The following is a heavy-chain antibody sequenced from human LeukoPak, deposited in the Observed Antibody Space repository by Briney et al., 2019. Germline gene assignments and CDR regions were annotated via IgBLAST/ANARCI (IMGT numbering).Heavy chain of an antibody. Sequence: GGSLRLSCVASGFTVSSNYMSWVRQAPGKGLEWVSVIYSGGSTYYADSVKGRFTISRDNSKNTLYLQMNSLRAEDTAVYYCARLACSSTSCPLRYWGQGTLVTVSS. D-gene: IGHD2-2*01. CDR1: GFTVSSNY. CDR2: IYSGGST. V-gene: IGHV3-53*01. CDR3: ARLACSSTSCPLRY. J-gene: IGHJ4*02.